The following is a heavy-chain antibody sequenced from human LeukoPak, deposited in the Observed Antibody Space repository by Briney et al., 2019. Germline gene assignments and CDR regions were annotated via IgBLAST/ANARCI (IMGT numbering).Heavy chain of an antibody. CDR1: GLTFSNAW. J-gene: IGHJ5*02. CDR2: IKTKNDGGTT. V-gene: IGHV3-15*01. D-gene: IGHD3-22*01. CDR3: TTAFYDSSGYRT. Sequence: GGSLRLSCVASGLTFSNAWMSWVRQAPGKGLEWVGRIKTKNDGGTTDYAAHVKGRFTISRDDSENTLYLQMNSLKIEDTAVYYCTTAFYDSSGYRTWGQGTLVTVSS.